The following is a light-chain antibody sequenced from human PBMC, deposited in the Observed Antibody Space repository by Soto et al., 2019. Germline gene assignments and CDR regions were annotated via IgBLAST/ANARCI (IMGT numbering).Light chain of an antibody. CDR2: SNN. CDR3: AAWDDSLNAVL. V-gene: IGLV1-44*01. J-gene: IGLJ2*01. Sequence: QLVLTQPPSASGTPGQRVTISCSGSSSNIASNTVNWYQHLPGTAPKLLIYSNNQRPSGVPDRFSGSKSGTSASLAISGLQSEDEADYYCAAWDDSLNAVLFGGGTKLTVL. CDR1: SSNIASNT.